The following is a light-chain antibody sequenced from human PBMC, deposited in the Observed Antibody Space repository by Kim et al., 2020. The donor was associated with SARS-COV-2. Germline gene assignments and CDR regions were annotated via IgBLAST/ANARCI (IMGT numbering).Light chain of an antibody. Sequence: VSPEERAPRSCRASQSVSSNLAWYQQKPGQAPRLLIYGASTRATGIPARFSGSGSGTEFTLTISSLQSEDFAVYYCQQYNNWPPLFGGGTKVDIK. J-gene: IGKJ4*01. V-gene: IGKV3-15*01. CDR3: QQYNNWPPL. CDR2: GAS. CDR1: QSVSSN.